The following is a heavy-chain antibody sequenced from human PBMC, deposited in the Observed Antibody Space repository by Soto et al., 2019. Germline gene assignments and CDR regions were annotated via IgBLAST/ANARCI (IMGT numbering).Heavy chain of an antibody. Sequence: EASVKVSCKASGYTFTSYDINWVRQATGQGLEWMGWMNPNSGNTGYAQKFQGRVTMTRNTSISTAYMELSSLRSEDTAVYYCARGDCSGGSCIYYYGMDVWGQGTTVTVSS. CDR1: GYTFTSYD. J-gene: IGHJ6*02. CDR3: ARGDCSGGSCIYYYGMDV. V-gene: IGHV1-8*01. CDR2: MNPNSGNT. D-gene: IGHD2-15*01.